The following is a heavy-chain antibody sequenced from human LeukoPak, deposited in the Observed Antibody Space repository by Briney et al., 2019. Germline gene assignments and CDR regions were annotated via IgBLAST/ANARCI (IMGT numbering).Heavy chain of an antibody. CDR2: ISCYNGDT. CDR1: GYTFRSYG. Sequence: ASVKVSCKASGYTFRSYGLSWVRQAPGQGLEWLGWISCYNGDTRYEQNFQGRVTLTTDTSTTTAYMELRSLRSDDMAVYYCARVGMEIGWSLELWGRGTLVTVSS. V-gene: IGHV1-18*03. J-gene: IGHJ2*01. CDR3: ARVGMEIGWSLEL. D-gene: IGHD2-21*01.